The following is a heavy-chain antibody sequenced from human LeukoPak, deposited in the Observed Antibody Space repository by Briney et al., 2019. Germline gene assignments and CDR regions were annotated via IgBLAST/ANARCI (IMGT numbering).Heavy chain of an antibody. V-gene: IGHV4-39*01. J-gene: IGHJ4*02. D-gene: IGHD5-12*01. CDR2: IHFGGTT. CDR3: ARGRGLREKGFDY. CDR1: GGSIGRSVYY. Sequence: SETLSLTCSVSGGSIGRSVYYWGWIRQSPGKGLEWIGSIHFGGTTHQNPSLKSRATISVDTSKNQFSLKLTSVTAADTAVYYCARGRGLREKGFDYWGQGTLVTVSS.